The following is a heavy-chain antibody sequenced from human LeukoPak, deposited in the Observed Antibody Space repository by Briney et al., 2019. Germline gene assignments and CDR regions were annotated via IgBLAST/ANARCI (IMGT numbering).Heavy chain of an antibody. J-gene: IGHJ4*02. Sequence: GGSLRLSCAASGFTFSSYSMNWVRKAPGKGLEWVSSISSSSSYIYYADSVKGRFTISRDNSKNTLYLQMNSLRAEDTAVYYCARVFHYYDSSGYYFDYWGQGTLVTVSS. CDR3: ARVFHYYDSSGYYFDY. CDR1: GFTFSSYS. CDR2: ISSSSSYI. V-gene: IGHV3-21*01. D-gene: IGHD3-22*01.